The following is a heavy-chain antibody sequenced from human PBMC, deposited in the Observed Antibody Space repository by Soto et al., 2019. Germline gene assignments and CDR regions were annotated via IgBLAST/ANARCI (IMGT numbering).Heavy chain of an antibody. D-gene: IGHD3-3*01. J-gene: IGHJ4*02. Sequence: PSETLSLTCAVYGGSFSGYYWSWIRQPPGKGLEWIGEINHSGSTNYNPSLKSRVTISVDTSKNQFSLKLSSVTAADTAVYYCASGITIFPLDYWGQGTLVTVSS. CDR1: GGSFSGYY. V-gene: IGHV4-34*01. CDR2: INHSGST. CDR3: ASGITIFPLDY.